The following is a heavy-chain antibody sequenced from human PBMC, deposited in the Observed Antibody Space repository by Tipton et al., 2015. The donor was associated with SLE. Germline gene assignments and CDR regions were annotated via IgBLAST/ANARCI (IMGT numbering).Heavy chain of an antibody. J-gene: IGHJ5*02. Sequence: TLSLTCSVSGVSISDYSWSWIRQPPGKPLDWIGYFDDGGRSVNYNPSLKSRVTISVDTSKNQFSLKLSSVTAADTAVYYCARVTYDYYGSGSPRLYWFDPWGQGTLVTVST. CDR2: FDDGGRS. V-gene: IGHV4-59*01. CDR1: GVSISDYS. CDR3: ARVTYDYYGSGSPRLYWFDP. D-gene: IGHD3-10*01.